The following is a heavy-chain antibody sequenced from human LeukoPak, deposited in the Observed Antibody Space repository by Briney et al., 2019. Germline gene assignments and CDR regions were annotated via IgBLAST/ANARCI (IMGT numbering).Heavy chain of an antibody. D-gene: IGHD1-26*01. Sequence: SETLSLTCAVSGYSITSGHYWSWIRQSPEKGLEWIGTIYYSGTTYYNPSLKSRVTISVDTSKNQFSLKLSSVTAADTAVYYCARDTGALGPYYFDYWGQGTLVTVSS. CDR1: GYSITSGHY. J-gene: IGHJ4*02. CDR3: ARDTGALGPYYFDY. CDR2: IYYSGTT. V-gene: IGHV4-38-2*02.